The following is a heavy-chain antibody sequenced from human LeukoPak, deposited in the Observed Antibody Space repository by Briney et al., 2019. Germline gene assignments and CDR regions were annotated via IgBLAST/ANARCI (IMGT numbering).Heavy chain of an antibody. CDR3: ARMMDTMVRGVIPRYYYYMDV. V-gene: IGHV3-30*03. J-gene: IGHJ6*03. CDR2: ISYDGSNK. CDR1: GFTFSSYG. D-gene: IGHD3-10*01. Sequence: PGRSLRLSCAASGFTFSSYGMHWVRQAPGKGLEWVAVISYDGSNKYYADSVKGRFTISRDNSKNTLYLQMNSLRAEDTAVYYCARMMDTMVRGVIPRYYYYMDVWGKGTTVTISS.